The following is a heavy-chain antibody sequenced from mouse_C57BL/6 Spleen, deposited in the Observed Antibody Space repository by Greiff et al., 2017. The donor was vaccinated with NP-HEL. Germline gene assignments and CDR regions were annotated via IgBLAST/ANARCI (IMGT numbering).Heavy chain of an antibody. D-gene: IGHD4-1*01. CDR3: ARSWVDAMDY. V-gene: IGHV1-69*01. CDR1: GYTFTSYW. CDR2: IDPSDSYT. J-gene: IGHJ4*01. Sequence: QVQLQQFGAELVMPGASVKLSCKASGYTFTSYWMHWVKQRPGQGLEWIGEIDPSDSYTNYNQKFKGKSTLTVDKSSSTAYMQLSSLTSEDSAVYYCARSWVDAMDYWGQGTSVTVSS.